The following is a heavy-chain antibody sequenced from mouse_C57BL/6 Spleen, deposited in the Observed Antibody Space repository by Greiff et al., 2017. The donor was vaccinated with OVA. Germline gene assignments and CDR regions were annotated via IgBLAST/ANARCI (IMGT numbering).Heavy chain of an antibody. J-gene: IGHJ1*03. V-gene: IGHV1-82*01. Sequence: QVQLKQSGPELVKPGASVKISCKASGYAFSSSWMNWVKQGPGKGLEWIGRIYPGDGDTNYNGKFKGTATLTADKSSSSAYMQLSSLSSEDSEFYCGARDPSYCYFDVWGTGTTVTVSS. D-gene: IGHD2-10*02. CDR3: ARDPSYCYFDV. CDR1: GYAFSSSW. CDR2: IYPGDGDT.